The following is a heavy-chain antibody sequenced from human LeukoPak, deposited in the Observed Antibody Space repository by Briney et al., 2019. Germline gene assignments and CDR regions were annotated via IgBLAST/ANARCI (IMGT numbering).Heavy chain of an antibody. CDR3: ARTAVTTYNWLDP. Sequence: ASVKVSCKASGYTFTSYYMHWARHAPGQGLEWMGIINPSGGSTSYAQKFQGRVTMTRDTSTSTVYMELSSLRSEDTAVYYCARTAVTTYNWLDPWGQGTLVTVSS. J-gene: IGHJ5*02. CDR1: GYTFTSYY. CDR2: INPSGGST. V-gene: IGHV1-46*01. D-gene: IGHD4-4*01.